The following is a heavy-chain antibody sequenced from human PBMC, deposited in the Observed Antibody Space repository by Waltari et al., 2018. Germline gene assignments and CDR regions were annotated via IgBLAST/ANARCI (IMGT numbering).Heavy chain of an antibody. D-gene: IGHD6-25*01. Sequence: QVQLQESGPGLVKPSGTLSLTCAVSGGSLRSTTWWSWVRQPPGRGLEWIGEIYHTGSTSYNPALGRRVTVSVDKSKNQFSLKVTSVTAADTAVYYCARDAIRAALDHWGPGILVTVSS. CDR2: IYHTGST. J-gene: IGHJ4*02. CDR1: GGSLRSTTW. CDR3: ARDAIRAALDH. V-gene: IGHV4-4*02.